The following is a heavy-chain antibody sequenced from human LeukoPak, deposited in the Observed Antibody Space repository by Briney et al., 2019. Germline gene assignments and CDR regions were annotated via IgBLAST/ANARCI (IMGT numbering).Heavy chain of an antibody. Sequence: GGSLRLSCAASGFIFTNYNLNWVRQAPGKGLEWISSISGGSTYIYYADSVRGRFTISRDNSKNTLYLQMNSLRAEDTAVYYCAKGRGYYGSGTKTSWFDPWGQGTLVTVSS. J-gene: IGHJ5*02. V-gene: IGHV3-21*04. CDR2: ISGGSTYI. CDR3: AKGRGYYGSGTKTSWFDP. CDR1: GFIFTNYN. D-gene: IGHD3-10*01.